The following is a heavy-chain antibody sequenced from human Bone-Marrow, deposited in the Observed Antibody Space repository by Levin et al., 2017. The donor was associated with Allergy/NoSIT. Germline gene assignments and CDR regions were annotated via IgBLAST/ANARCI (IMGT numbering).Heavy chain of an antibody. CDR1: GGSVKSDRSY. V-gene: IGHV4-61*01. D-gene: IGHD3-3*01. CDR3: ARSRGGVALDL. CDR2: IYHSGSG. Sequence: SSQTLSLTCTVSGGSVKSDRSYWSWIRQPPGKGLDWIGYIYHSGSGNHNPSLKSRVAMSVDTSKNQFSLKLSSVTAADTAVYYCARSRGGVALDLWGRGTLVTVSS. J-gene: IGHJ2*01.